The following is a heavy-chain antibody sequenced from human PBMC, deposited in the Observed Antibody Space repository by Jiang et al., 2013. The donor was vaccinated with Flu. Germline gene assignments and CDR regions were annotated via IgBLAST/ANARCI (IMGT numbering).Heavy chain of an antibody. CDR1: GGSLSSYY. J-gene: IGHJ6*02. Sequence: GSGLVKPSETLSLTCTVSGGSLSSYYWSWIRQPPGKGLEWIGYIYNSGSTNFNPSLKSRVTISVDTSENQFSLNLTSVTAADTAVYFCARAPRRIAARPSYFYGMDVWGQ. CDR2: IYNSGST. V-gene: IGHV4-59*01. D-gene: IGHD6-6*01. CDR3: ARAPRRIAARPSYFYGMDV.